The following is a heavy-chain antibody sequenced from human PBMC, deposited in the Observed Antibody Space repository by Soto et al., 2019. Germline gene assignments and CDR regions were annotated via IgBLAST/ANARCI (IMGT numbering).Heavy chain of an antibody. CDR2: ISGSGGTT. V-gene: IGHV3-23*01. Sequence: EVQLLESGGGLAQPGGSLRLSCAASGLTFRNYAMSWVRQAPGKGLEWVSAISGSGGTTYYADSVKGRFTISRDNSKNTLYLQMNSLRAEDTAVYYCASRNYYYSSGYYYYFDYWGQGTLVTVSS. CDR3: ASRNYYYSSGYYYYFDY. CDR1: GLTFRNYA. J-gene: IGHJ4*02. D-gene: IGHD3-22*01.